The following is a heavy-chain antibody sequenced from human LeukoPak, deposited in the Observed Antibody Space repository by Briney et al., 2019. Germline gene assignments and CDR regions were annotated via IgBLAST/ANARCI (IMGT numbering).Heavy chain of an antibody. Sequence: SRTLSLTCAISGDSLSSNSADWDWIRQSPSRGLEWLRWTYYRSKCYTDYAVSVKSRITIDPDKSKNQFSLQLNTVTPEDTAVDYCARVSTTVTTWFGYWGQGTLVTVSS. V-gene: IGHV6-1*01. CDR2: TYYRSKCYT. CDR1: GDSLSSNSAD. J-gene: IGHJ4*02. CDR3: ARVSTTVTTWFGY. D-gene: IGHD4-17*01.